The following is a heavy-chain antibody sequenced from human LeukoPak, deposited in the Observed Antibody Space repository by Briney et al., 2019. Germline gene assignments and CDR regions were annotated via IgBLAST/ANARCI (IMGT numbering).Heavy chain of an antibody. CDR3: VKDRGYCSGGSCLYFDS. D-gene: IGHD2-15*01. CDR2: ISYDGSNK. V-gene: IGHV3-30*18. Sequence: GGSLRLSCAASGFTFSDYGIHWVRQPPGKGLEWVAVISYDGSNKYYADSVKGRFTISRDNSKNTLYLQMNSLRAEDTAVFYCVKDRGYCSGGSCLYFDSWGQGALVTVSS. CDR1: GFTFSDYG. J-gene: IGHJ4*02.